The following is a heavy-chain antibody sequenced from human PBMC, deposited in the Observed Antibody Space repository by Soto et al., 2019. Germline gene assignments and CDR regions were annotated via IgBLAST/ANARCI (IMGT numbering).Heavy chain of an antibody. J-gene: IGHJ4*02. CDR1: GFTFSGSW. V-gene: IGHV3-74*01. CDR3: ARGIFGSGTANDY. CDR2: INGDGSGT. Sequence: EVQLVESGGGLVQPGGSLRLSCAASGFTFSGSWMHWVRQAPGKGLDWVSRINGDGSGTSYADFVKGRFTISRDDAKNKLVLQMNGLRAEDTAVYFCARGIFGSGTANDYWGQGTLVTVSS. D-gene: IGHD3-10*01.